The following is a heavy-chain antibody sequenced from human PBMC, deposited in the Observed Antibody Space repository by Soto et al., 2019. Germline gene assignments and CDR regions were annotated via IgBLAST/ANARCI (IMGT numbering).Heavy chain of an antibody. V-gene: IGHV1-18*01. CDR2: ISTYNGNT. D-gene: IGHD3-22*01. J-gene: IGHJ4*02. Sequence: QVRLVQSGAEVKKPGASVKVSCKASGYTFITYGVSWVRQAPGQGLDWLGWISTYNGNTRYAERLQGRVTMTTDTTTNTAYMELRNLRSDDTAVYYCARGPTDYYDNSANYFLDYWGQGTLVTVSS. CDR3: ARGPTDYYDNSANYFLDY. CDR1: GYTFITYG.